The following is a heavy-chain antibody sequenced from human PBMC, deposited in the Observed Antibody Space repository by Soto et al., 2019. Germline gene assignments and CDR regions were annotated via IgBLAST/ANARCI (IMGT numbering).Heavy chain of an antibody. J-gene: IGHJ1*01. Sequence: PGGSLRLSCAASGFTFSSYGMHWVRQAPGKGLEWVAVIWYDGSNKYYADSVKGRFTISRDNSKNTLYLQMNSLRAEDTAVYYCAREGVAAAKFPTPAEYFQHWGQGTLVTVSS. V-gene: IGHV3-33*01. CDR3: AREGVAAAKFPTPAEYFQH. CDR2: IWYDGSNK. CDR1: GFTFSSYG. D-gene: IGHD6-13*01.